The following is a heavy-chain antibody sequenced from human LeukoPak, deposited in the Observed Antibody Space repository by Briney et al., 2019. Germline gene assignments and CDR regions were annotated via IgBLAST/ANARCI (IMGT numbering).Heavy chain of an antibody. CDR2: ISSDSNYI. V-gene: IGHV3-21*01. J-gene: IGHJ4*02. D-gene: IGHD5/OR15-5a*01. Sequence: GSLRLSCAASGFTFSSYSMNWVRQAPGKGLEWVSAISSDSNYIYYADSLKGRFTISRDNAKDSLYLQMNSLRAEDTAVYYCARDRARLNDYWGQGTLVTVSS. CDR1: GFTFSSYS. CDR3: ARDRARLNDY.